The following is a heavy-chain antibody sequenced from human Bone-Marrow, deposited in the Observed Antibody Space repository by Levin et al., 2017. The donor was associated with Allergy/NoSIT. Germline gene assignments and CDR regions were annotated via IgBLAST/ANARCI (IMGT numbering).Heavy chain of an antibody. CDR3: ARGGYFYGRTELKYFQN. Sequence: LSLTCAASGFPFSSSTVSWVRPAPGKGLEWLSSSGSAIFYADSVKGRFTISRDNAQKSLFLQMTSLRAEDTAVYYCARGGYFYGRTELKYFQNWGQGTLVTVSS. CDR1: GFPFSSST. CDR2: SSGSAI. V-gene: IGHV3-48*01. D-gene: IGHD5-18*01. J-gene: IGHJ1*01.